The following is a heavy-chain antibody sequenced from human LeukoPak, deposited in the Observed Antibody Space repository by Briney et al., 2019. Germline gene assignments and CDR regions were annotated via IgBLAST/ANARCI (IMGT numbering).Heavy chain of an antibody. CDR3: ARHFGVVIIEDNWFDP. CDR2: IYYSGST. J-gene: IGHJ5*02. CDR1: GGSISSSSYY. Sequence: SETLSLTCTVSGGSISSSSYYWGWIRQPPGKGLEWIGSIYYSGSTYYNPSLKSRVTISVDTSKNQFSLKLSSVTAADTAVYYCARHFGVVIIEDNWFDPWGQGTLVTVSS. V-gene: IGHV4-39*01. D-gene: IGHD3-3*01.